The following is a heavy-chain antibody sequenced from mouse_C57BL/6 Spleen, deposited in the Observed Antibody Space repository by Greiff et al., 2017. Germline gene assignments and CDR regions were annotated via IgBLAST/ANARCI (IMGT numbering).Heavy chain of an antibody. J-gene: IGHJ4*01. CDR1: GYSFTSYY. CDR2: IYPGSGNT. Sequence: VQLQQSGPELVKPGASVKISCKASGYSFTSYYIHWVKQRPGQGLEWIGWIYPGSGNTKYNEKFKGKATLTADTSSSTAYMQLSSLTSEDSAVYYCARMEGSYYGSDYAMDYWGQGTSVTVSS. CDR3: ARMEGSYYGSDYAMDY. D-gene: IGHD1-1*01. V-gene: IGHV1-66*01.